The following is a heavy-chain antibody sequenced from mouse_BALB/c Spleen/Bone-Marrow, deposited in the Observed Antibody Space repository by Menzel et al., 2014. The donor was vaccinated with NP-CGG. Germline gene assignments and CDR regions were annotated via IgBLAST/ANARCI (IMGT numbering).Heavy chain of an antibody. Sequence: VQLKQSGAELVRPGALVKLSCKASGFNIKDYYMHWVKQRPEQGLEWIGWIDPENGNTIYDPKFQGKASITADTSSNTAYLQLSSLTSEDTAVYYCASYYGSSYDYFDHWGQGTTLTVSS. J-gene: IGHJ2*01. CDR3: ASYYGSSYDYFDH. V-gene: IGHV14-1*02. CDR1: GFNIKDYY. D-gene: IGHD1-1*01. CDR2: IDPENGNT.